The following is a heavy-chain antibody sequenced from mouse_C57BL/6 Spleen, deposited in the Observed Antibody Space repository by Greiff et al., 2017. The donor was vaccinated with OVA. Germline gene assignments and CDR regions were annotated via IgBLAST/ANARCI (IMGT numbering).Heavy chain of an antibody. CDR3: ARCEKLGQPFDY. V-gene: IGHV1-50*01. D-gene: IGHD4-1*01. Sequence: QVQLQQPGAELVKPGASVKLSCKASGYTFTSYWMQWVKQRPGQGLEWIGEIDPSDSYTNYNQKFKGKATFTVDTSSSTAYMQLSSLTSEDSAVYYCARCEKLGQPFDYWGQGTTLTVSS. CDR1: GYTFTSYW. J-gene: IGHJ2*01. CDR2: IDPSDSYT.